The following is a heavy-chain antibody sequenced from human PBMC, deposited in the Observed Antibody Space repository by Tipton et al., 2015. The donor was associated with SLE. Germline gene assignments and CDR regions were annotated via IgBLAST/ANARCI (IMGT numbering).Heavy chain of an antibody. V-gene: IGHV3-23*01. Sequence: SLRLSCAASGFTFRSYTMSWVRQAPGKGLEWVSEVTSSGDSTYYADSVKGRFIISRDNSKNTLDLQMNSLRAEDSAVYYCAKGRVSWSGYTAMAVWGQGTTVTVSS. J-gene: IGHJ6*02. CDR2: VTSSGDST. CDR1: GFTFRSYT. D-gene: IGHD3-3*01. CDR3: AKGRVSWSGYTAMAV.